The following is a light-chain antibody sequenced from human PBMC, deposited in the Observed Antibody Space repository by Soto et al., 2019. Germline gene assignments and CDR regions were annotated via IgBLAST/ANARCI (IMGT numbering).Light chain of an antibody. V-gene: IGKV3-15*01. J-gene: IGKJ1*01. CDR2: DVS. CDR3: QQYDHWPPAT. Sequence: EIVMTQPPATLSMSPGERVTLSCRASQSISSGLAWYQQKRGQAPRLLMYDVSTRATGVPARFSGSGSGTEFTLTISSLQSEDFALYYCQQYDHWPPATFGQGTEVEIK. CDR1: QSISSG.